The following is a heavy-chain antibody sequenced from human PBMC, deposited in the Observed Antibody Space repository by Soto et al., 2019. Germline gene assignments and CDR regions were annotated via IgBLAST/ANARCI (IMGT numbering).Heavy chain of an antibody. V-gene: IGHV3-21*01. CDR2: ISSSSSYI. J-gene: IGHJ6*02. D-gene: IGHD3-22*01. Sequence: GGSLRLSCAAPGFTFSSYSMNWVRQAPGKGLEWVSSISSSSSYIYYADSVKGRFTISRDNAKNSLYLQMNSLRAEDTAVYYCARANYYDSSVIARYYYGMDVWGQGTTVTVSS. CDR1: GFTFSSYS. CDR3: ARANYYDSSVIARYYYGMDV.